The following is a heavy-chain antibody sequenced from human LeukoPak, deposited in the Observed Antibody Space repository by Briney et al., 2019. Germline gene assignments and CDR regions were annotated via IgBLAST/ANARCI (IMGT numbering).Heavy chain of an antibody. V-gene: IGHV3-20*04. CDR3: VRDLRTGSYGNYFDH. J-gene: IGHJ4*02. Sequence: PGGSLRLSCAASGLNVNYNHMSWVRQAPGTGLEWVSGINWNGGGTGYVDSVKGRFTISRDNAKNSLYLQMNSLRAEDTALYYCVRDLRTGSYGNYFDHWGQGTLVTVSS. CDR2: INWNGGGT. CDR1: GLNVNYNH. D-gene: IGHD1-26*01.